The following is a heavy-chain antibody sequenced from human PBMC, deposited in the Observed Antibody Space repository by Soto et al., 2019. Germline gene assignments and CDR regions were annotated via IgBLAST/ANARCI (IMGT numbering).Heavy chain of an antibody. CDR1: GYTLTELS. CDR3: ATVITSYYYYGMDV. CDR2: FDPEDGET. V-gene: IGHV1-24*01. D-gene: IGHD3-22*01. Sequence: ASVKVSCKVSGYTLTELSMHWVRQAPGKGLEWMGGFDPEDGETIYAQKFQGRVTMTEDTSTDTAYMELSSLRSEDTAVYYCATVITSYYYYGMDVWGQGTKVTVSS. J-gene: IGHJ6*02.